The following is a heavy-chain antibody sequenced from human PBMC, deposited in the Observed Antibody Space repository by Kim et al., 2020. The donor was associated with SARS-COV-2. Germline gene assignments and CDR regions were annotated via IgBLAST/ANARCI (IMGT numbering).Heavy chain of an antibody. CDR1: GGSFSGYY. CDR2: INHSGST. CDR3: ARTGVLLCFGRRNNWFDP. D-gene: IGHD3-10*01. V-gene: IGHV4-34*01. J-gene: IGHJ5*02. Sequence: SESLSLTCAVYGGSFSGYYWSWIRQPPGKGLEWIGEINHSGSTNYNPSLKSRVTISVDTSKNQFSLKLSSVTAADTAVHYCARTGVLLCFGRRNNWFDPWGQGTLVTVSS.